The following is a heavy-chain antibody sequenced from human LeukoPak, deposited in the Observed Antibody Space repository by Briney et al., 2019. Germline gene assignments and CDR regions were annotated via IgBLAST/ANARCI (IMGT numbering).Heavy chain of an antibody. Sequence: GGSLRLSCAASGFIFSTYSMNCVRQAPGKGLEWVSSISSNRNYTYYADSVQGRFIITRDNAKNSLYLQMNSLRADDTAVYYCARDQPAMVPDYWGQGTLVTVSS. CDR3: ARDQPAMVPDY. CDR1: GFIFSTYS. D-gene: IGHD4/OR15-4a*01. V-gene: IGHV3-21*01. J-gene: IGHJ4*02. CDR2: ISSNRNYT.